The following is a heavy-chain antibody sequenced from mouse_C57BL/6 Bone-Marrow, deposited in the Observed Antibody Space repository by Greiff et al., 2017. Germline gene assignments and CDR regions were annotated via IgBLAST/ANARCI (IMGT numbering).Heavy chain of an antibody. Sequence: EVQLQQSGPELVKPGASVKISCKASGYTFTDYYMNWVKQSHGKSLEWIGDINPNNGGTSYNQKFKVKATLTVDKSSSSAYIELRSLTSEDSAVYYCARSELAYWGQGTLVTGSA. J-gene: IGHJ3*01. CDR3: ARSELAY. V-gene: IGHV1-26*01. CDR1: GYTFTDYY. CDR2: INPNNGGT.